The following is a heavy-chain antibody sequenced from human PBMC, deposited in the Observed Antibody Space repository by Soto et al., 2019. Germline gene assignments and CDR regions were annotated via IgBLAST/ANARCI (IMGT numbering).Heavy chain of an antibody. Sequence: GGSPRLSCAASGFTFSSYAMHWVRQAPGKGLEWVAVISYDGSNKYYADSVKGRFTISRDNSKNTLYLQMNSLRAEDTAVYYCARAVSTVNYDAFDIWGQGTMVTVS. CDR3: ARAVSTVNYDAFDI. D-gene: IGHD4-17*01. V-gene: IGHV3-30-3*01. CDR2: ISYDGSNK. CDR1: GFTFSSYA. J-gene: IGHJ3*02.